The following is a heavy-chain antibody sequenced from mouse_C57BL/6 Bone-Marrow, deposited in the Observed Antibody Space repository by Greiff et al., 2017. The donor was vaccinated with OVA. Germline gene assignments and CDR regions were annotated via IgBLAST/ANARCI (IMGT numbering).Heavy chain of an antibody. CDR2: IYPGGGYT. CDR1: GYTFTNYW. CDR3: ARRGWLPHFDY. Sequence: QVQLQQSGAELVRPGTSVKVSCKASGYTFTNYWIGWAKQRPGHGLEWIGDIYPGGGYTNYNEKFKGKATLTADKSSSTAYMQFSSLTSEDSAIYYCARRGWLPHFDYWGQGTTLTVSS. D-gene: IGHD2-3*01. J-gene: IGHJ2*01. V-gene: IGHV1-63*01.